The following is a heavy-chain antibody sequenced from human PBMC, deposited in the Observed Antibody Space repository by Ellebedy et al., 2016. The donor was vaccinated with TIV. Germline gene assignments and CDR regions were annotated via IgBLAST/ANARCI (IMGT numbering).Heavy chain of an antibody. V-gene: IGHV4-59*01. CDR2: IYYSGST. CDR3: ARGSREFWSGHNPMYAFDI. Sequence: MPSETLSLTCTVSGGSIGSYYWSWIRQPPGKGLEWIGYIYYSGSTKYNPSLKSRVTISVDTSKNQFSLKVSSVPAADTAVYYCARGSREFWSGHNPMYAFDIWGQGTMVTVSS. D-gene: IGHD3-3*01. CDR1: GGSIGSYY. J-gene: IGHJ3*02.